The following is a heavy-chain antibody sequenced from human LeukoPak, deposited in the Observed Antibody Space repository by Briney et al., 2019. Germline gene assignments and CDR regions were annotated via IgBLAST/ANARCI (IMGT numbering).Heavy chain of an antibody. V-gene: IGHV3-48*03. D-gene: IGHD4-17*01. Sequence: GGSLRLSCAASGFTFSNYEMNWVRQAPGKGLEWVSYISSSGSTIYYADSVKGRFTISRDNSKNTLYLQMNSLRAEDTAVYYCAKRNGDYWFDPWGQGTLVTVSS. J-gene: IGHJ5*02. CDR2: ISSSGSTI. CDR3: AKRNGDYWFDP. CDR1: GFTFSNYE.